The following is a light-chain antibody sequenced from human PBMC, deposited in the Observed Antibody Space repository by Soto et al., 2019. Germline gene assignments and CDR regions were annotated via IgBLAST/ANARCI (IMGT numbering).Light chain of an antibody. V-gene: IGKV1-5*01. CDR2: DVS. Sequence: DIKLTQSPSTLSGTLRPIFTVTCRASQNIDRSLAWYQHKPGKAPKLLMFDVSNLESGVPSRFSGSGSETEFTLTINSLQPDDFATYYCQQYNTYWWTFGQGTKVDIK. J-gene: IGKJ1*01. CDR1: QNIDRS. CDR3: QQYNTYWWT.